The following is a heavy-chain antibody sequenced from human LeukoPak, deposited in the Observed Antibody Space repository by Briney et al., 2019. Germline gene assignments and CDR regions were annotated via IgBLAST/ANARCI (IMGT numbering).Heavy chain of an antibody. CDR3: AKDEIQGVIGAGPGY. J-gene: IGHJ4*02. CDR2: IQNDGSNK. Sequence: GGSLRLSCVASGFTFSDYGIHWVRQAPGKGLDWVAFIQNDGSNKYYGDSVKGRFTISRDNSKNTLYLQMNSLRAEDTAVYHCAKDEIQGVIGAGPGYWGQGTLVTASS. V-gene: IGHV3-30*02. D-gene: IGHD1-26*01. CDR1: GFTFSDYG.